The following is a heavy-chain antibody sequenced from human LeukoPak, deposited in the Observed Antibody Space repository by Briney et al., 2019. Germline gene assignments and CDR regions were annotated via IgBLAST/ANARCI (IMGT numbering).Heavy chain of an antibody. D-gene: IGHD3-10*01. CDR3: AKVMKGSERLTMVRGVIIKTAGLYYMDV. Sequence: GGSLRLSCAASGFTLSSYAMSWVRQAPGKGLEWVSSISASGGSTNYADSVKGRFTISRDNSKNTVYLQMNSLRAEDTAIYYCAKVMKGSERLTMVRGVIIKTAGLYYMDVWGKGTTVTVSS. CDR1: GFTLSSYA. J-gene: IGHJ6*03. CDR2: ISASGGST. V-gene: IGHV3-23*01.